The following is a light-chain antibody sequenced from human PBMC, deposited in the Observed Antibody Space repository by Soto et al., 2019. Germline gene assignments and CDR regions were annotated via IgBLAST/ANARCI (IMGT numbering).Light chain of an antibody. CDR2: TAS. V-gene: IGKV1-39*01. Sequence: DIQMTQSPSSLSASVGDRVTITCRASQNINVYLNWYHQKPGKAPKLLIYTASYFQSGVPSRFSGSGPGTDFTLTISSLQPEDFATYYCQQTYSTPYTFGQGTKLELK. J-gene: IGKJ2*01. CDR1: QNINVY. CDR3: QQTYSTPYT.